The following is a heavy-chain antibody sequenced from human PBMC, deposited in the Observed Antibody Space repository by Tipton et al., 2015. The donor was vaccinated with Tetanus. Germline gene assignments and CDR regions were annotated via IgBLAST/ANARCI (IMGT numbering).Heavy chain of an antibody. V-gene: IGHV3-23*01. CDR3: AKDSPYSWSSNYFDY. D-gene: IGHD6-13*01. Sequence: SLRLSCAASGFTFTSYAMSWVRQAPGKGLEWVSVISGSGGSTYYADSVKGRFTISRDNAKNSLYLQMNSLRAEDTALYYCAKDSPYSWSSNYFDYWGQGTLVTVSS. J-gene: IGHJ4*02. CDR1: GFTFTSYA. CDR2: ISGSGGST.